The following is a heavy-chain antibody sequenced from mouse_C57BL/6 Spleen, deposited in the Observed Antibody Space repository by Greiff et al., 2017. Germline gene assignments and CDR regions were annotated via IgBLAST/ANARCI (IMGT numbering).Heavy chain of an antibody. J-gene: IGHJ4*01. CDR2: IYPGSGST. CDR3: ATYYRNYGAMDY. Sequence: QVQLQQPGAELVKPGASVKMSCKASGYTFTSYWITWVKQRPGQGLEWIGDIYPGSGSTNYNEKFKSKATLTVDTSSSTAYMQLSSLTSEDSAVYYCATYYRNYGAMDYWGQGTSVTVSS. CDR1: GYTFTSYW. D-gene: IGHD2-5*01. V-gene: IGHV1-55*01.